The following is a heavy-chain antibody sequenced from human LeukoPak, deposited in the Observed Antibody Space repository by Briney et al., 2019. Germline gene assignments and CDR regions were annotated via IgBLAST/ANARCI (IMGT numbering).Heavy chain of an antibody. CDR3: ARGDDYGSPKLFTE. Sequence: GASVKVSCKASEYTFSGYYFSWMRRAPGQGLEWMGCIDPDNGNTNFAQKFQGSVTLTRATSISTVYMELTSLRFDDTAVYYCARGDDYGSPKLFTEWGQGTLVTVSS. V-gene: IGHV1-2*02. J-gene: IGHJ4*02. CDR2: IDPDNGNT. CDR1: EYTFSGYY. D-gene: IGHD3-10*01.